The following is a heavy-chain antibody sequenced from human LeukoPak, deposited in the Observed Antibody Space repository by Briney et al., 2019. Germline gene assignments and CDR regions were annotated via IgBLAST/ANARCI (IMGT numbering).Heavy chain of an antibody. V-gene: IGHV3-66*01. Sequence: GGSLRLSCAASGFTVSSNYMSWVRQAPGKGLEWVSVIYSGGSTYYADSVKGRFTISRDNSKNTLYFQMNSLRAEDTAVYYCARDPLTNWFDPWGQGTLVTVSS. J-gene: IGHJ5*02. CDR3: ARDPLTNWFDP. CDR1: GFTVSSNY. CDR2: IYSGGST.